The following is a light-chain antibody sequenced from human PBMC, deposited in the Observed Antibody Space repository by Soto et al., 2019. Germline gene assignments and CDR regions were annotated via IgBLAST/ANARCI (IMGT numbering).Light chain of an antibody. CDR2: EVS. Sequence: QSALTQPASVSGSPGQSITISCTGTSSDVGSHNLVSWYQQHPGQAPKLMIYEVSKRPLGVSARFSASKSGNTASLTISGQPAEDEADYYCCSYGGSSAVFGGGTKLTVL. J-gene: IGLJ7*01. V-gene: IGLV2-23*02. CDR3: CSYGGSSAV. CDR1: SSDVGSHNL.